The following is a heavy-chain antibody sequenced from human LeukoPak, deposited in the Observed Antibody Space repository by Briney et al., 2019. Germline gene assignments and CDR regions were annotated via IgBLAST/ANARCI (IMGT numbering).Heavy chain of an antibody. Sequence: SETLSLTCTVSGASFNRDDQYWNWIRQSPGKGLEWIGSIHPSGMLYNNPSLESRVTMSRDTSKNQFSLNLNSVTAADTAVYFCSRGMDSRKLGYWGQGILVTVSS. CDR1: GASFNRDDQY. CDR3: SRGMDSRKLGY. V-gene: IGHV4-31*03. D-gene: IGHD3-22*01. CDR2: IHPSGML. J-gene: IGHJ4*02.